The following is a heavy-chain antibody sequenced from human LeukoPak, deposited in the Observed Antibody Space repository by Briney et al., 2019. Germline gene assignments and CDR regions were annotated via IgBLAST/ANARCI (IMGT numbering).Heavy chain of an antibody. Sequence: GGSLRLSCAASGFTFSSYWMHWVRQAPGKGLVWVSRINSDKSSTSYADSVKGRFTISRDNAKNTLYLQMNSLRAEDTALYYCARGGGSSSRPRGFDSWGQGTLVTVSS. CDR2: INSDKSST. V-gene: IGHV3-74*01. CDR3: ARGGGSSSRPRGFDS. D-gene: IGHD6-13*01. CDR1: GFTFSSYW. J-gene: IGHJ4*02.